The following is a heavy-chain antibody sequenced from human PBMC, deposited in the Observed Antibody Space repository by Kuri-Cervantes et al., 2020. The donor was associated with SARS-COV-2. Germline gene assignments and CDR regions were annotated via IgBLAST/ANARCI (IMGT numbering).Heavy chain of an antibody. D-gene: IGHD3-16*01. Sequence: KVSCKGSGYSFTSYWIGWVRQMPGKGLEWMGIIYPGDSDTRYSPSFQGQVTISADKSISTAYLQWSSLKASDTAMYYCARQTGAAGAGGVIDYWGQGTLVTVSS. CDR2: IYPGDSDT. CDR3: ARQTGAAGAGGVIDY. CDR1: GYSFTSYW. V-gene: IGHV5-51*01. J-gene: IGHJ4*02.